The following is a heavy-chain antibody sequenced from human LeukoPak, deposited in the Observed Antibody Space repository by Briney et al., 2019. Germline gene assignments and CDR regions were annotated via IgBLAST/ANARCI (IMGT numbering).Heavy chain of an antibody. CDR3: ARGSITMIVVVINFDY. D-gene: IGHD3-22*01. Sequence: PGGSLRLSCAASGFTFSDYYMSWIRQAPGKGLEWVSYISSSGSTIYYADSVKGRFTISRDNAKNSLYLQMNSLRAEDTAVYYCARGSITMIVVVINFDYWGQGTLATVSS. CDR1: GFTFSDYY. V-gene: IGHV3-11*04. CDR2: ISSSGSTI. J-gene: IGHJ4*02.